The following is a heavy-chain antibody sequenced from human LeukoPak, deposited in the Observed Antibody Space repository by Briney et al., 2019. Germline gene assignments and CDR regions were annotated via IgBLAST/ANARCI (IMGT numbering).Heavy chain of an antibody. CDR3: AELGITMIGGV. CDR1: GFIFSTYD. J-gene: IGHJ6*04. V-gene: IGHV3-21*01. D-gene: IGHD3-10*02. CDR2: IRSSSSYI. Sequence: GGSLRLSCAASGFIFSTYDMNWVRQAPGKGLEWVSSIRSSSSYIYYADSVKGRFTISRDNAKNSLYLQMNSLRAEDTAVYYCAELGITMIGGVWGKGTTVTVSS.